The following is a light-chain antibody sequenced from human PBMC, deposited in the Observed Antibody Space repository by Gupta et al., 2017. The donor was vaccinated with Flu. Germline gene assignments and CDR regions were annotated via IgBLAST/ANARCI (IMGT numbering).Light chain of an antibody. Sequence: EIVLTQSPGTLSLSPGERATLSCRARQSVGTYLAWYQQKPGQTPRLLIYDASHRDTGIPARFSGSGFGKELSLTTSSREQEDFAVYYCQKRSNWPPYTFGQGTXMEI. CDR2: DAS. V-gene: IGKV3-11*01. CDR3: QKRSNWPPYT. J-gene: IGKJ2*01. CDR1: QSVGTY.